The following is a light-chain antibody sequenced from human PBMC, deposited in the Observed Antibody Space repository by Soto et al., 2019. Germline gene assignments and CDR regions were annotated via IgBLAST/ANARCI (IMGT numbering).Light chain of an antibody. CDR3: QHYGTSPGT. Sequence: EIVLTQSPGTLSLSPGERATLSCRAPPPIDSNYLGWYQQKPGQTPRLLIYGASSRATGIPDRFSGSGSGTDFTLTISRLEPEDFAVYYCQHYGTSPGTFGQGTKVEIK. CDR1: PPIDSNY. J-gene: IGKJ1*01. V-gene: IGKV3-20*01. CDR2: GAS.